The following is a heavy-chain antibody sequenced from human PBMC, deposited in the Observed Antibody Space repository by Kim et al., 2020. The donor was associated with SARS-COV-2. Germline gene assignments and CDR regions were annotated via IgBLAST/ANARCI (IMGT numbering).Heavy chain of an antibody. CDR3: ASPPLNSYGNAFDI. CDR1: GFTFSSYA. J-gene: IGHJ3*02. D-gene: IGHD5-18*01. Sequence: GGGVVQPGRSLRLSCAASGFTFSSYAMHWVRQAPGKGLEWVAVISYDGSNKYYVDSVKGRFTISRDNSKNTLYLQMNSLRAEDTAVYYCASPPLNSYGNAFDIWGQGTMVTVSS. V-gene: IGHV3-30*04. CDR2: ISYDGSNK.